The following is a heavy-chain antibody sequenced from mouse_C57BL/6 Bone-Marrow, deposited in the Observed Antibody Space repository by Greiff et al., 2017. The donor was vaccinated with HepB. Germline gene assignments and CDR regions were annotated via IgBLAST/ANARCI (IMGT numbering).Heavy chain of an antibody. V-gene: IGHV1-39*01. J-gene: IGHJ3*01. D-gene: IGHD1-1*01. CDR3: ARSRDYYGSSYAWFAY. CDR1: GYSFTDYN. CDR2: INPNYGTT. Sequence: EVKLVESGPELVKPGASVKISCKASGYSFTDYNMNWVKQSNGKSLEWIGVINPNYGTTSYNQKFKGKATLTVDQSSSTAYMQLNSLTSEDSAVYYCARSRDYYGSSYAWFAYWGQGTLVTVSA.